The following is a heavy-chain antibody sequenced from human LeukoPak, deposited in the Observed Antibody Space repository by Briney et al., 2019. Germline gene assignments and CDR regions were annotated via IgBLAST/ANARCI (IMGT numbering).Heavy chain of an antibody. D-gene: IGHD3/OR15-3a*01. CDR3: STWTDLYDY. Sequence: PGGSLRLSCAASGFTFSTAWMSWVPQAPGKGLDGVGRIRSKTDGGTADHAASVGGRFTILRDDSKNMLYLQMSSLKTEDTAVYYCSTWTDLYDYWGQGTMVAVSS. CDR2: IRSKTDGGTA. CDR1: GFTFSTAW. J-gene: IGHJ4*02. V-gene: IGHV3-15*01.